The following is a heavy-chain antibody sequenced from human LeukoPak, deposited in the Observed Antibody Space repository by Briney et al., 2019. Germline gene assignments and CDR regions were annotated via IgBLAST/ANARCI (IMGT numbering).Heavy chain of an antibody. CDR2: ISYDGSNK. V-gene: IGHV3-30*03. CDR1: GFTFSSFG. Sequence: GGSLRLSCTASGFTFSSFGMHWVRQAPGKGLEWVAVISYDGSNKFYADSVKGRFTISRDNSKNTLYLQMNSLRAEDTAVFYCARETEAFDNWGQGTLVTVSS. J-gene: IGHJ4*02. CDR3: ARETEAFDN.